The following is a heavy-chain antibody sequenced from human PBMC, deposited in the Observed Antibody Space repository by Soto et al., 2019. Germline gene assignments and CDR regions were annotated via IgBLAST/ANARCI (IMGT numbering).Heavy chain of an antibody. D-gene: IGHD6-6*01. J-gene: IGHJ4*02. CDR3: AKGAHWQLGGSASY. CDR1: GFTFSSYA. CDR2: ISGSGGST. V-gene: IGHV3-23*01. Sequence: WSLRLSCAASGFTFSSYAMSLVRQAPGKGLEWVSAISGSGGSTYYADSVKGRFTISRDNSKNTLYLQMNSLRAEDTAVYYCAKGAHWQLGGSASYWGQGTLVTVSS.